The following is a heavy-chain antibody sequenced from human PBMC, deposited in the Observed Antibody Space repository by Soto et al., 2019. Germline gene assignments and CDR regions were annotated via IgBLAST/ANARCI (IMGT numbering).Heavy chain of an antibody. Sequence: SETLSLTCTVSGGSISSSSYYWGWIRQPPGKGLEWIGSIYYSGSTYYNPSLKSRVTISVDTSKNQFSLKLSSVTAADTAVYYCARHRRYYDSSGYYWAFYGMDVWGQGTTVTSP. CDR3: ARHRRYYDSSGYYWAFYGMDV. CDR2: IYYSGST. CDR1: GGSISSSSYY. J-gene: IGHJ6*02. V-gene: IGHV4-39*01. D-gene: IGHD3-22*01.